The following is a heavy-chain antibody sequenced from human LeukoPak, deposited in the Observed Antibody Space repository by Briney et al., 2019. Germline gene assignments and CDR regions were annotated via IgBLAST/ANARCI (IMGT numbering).Heavy chain of an antibody. J-gene: IGHJ4*02. V-gene: IGHV4-38-2*02. CDR2: IYHSGST. CDR1: GYSISSGYY. CDR3: ARDDVYFDY. Sequence: SETLSLTCTVSGYSISSGYYWGWIRQPPGKGLEWIGSIYHSGSTYYNPSLRSRVTISVVTSKNQFSLKLSSVTAADTAVYYCARDDVYFDYWGQGTLVTVSS.